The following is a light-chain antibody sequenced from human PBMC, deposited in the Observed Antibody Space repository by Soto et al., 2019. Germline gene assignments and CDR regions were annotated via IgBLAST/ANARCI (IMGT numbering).Light chain of an antibody. Sequence: QSVLTQPASVSGSPGQSITISCTGTSSDVGSYNLVSWYQQHPGKAPKLMIYEGTKRPSGVSNRFSGSKSGNTASLTISGLQTEDEADYYCCSYAGFTTPVRFGGGTQLTVL. CDR1: SSDVGSYNL. J-gene: IGLJ2*01. CDR3: CSYAGFTTPVR. V-gene: IGLV2-23*01. CDR2: EGT.